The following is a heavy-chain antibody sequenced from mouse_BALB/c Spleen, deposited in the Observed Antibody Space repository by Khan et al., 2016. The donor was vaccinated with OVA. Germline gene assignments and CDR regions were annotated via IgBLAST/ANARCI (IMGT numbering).Heavy chain of an antibody. Sequence: EVQLQESGPGLVKPSQSLSLTCTVTGYSITSDYAWNWIRQFPGNKLEWMGYIKYSGSTSYNPSLKSRISITRNTSQNQFSLQLSSVTTADTATYYCARTGTISTVGATDFDSWGQGTTLTVSA. D-gene: IGHD1-1*01. CDR1: GYSITSDYA. J-gene: IGHJ2*01. CDR3: ARTGTISTVGATDFDS. CDR2: IKYSGST. V-gene: IGHV3-2*02.